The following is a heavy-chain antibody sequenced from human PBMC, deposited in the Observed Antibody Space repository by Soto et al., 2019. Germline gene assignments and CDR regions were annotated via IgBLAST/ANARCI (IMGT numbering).Heavy chain of an antibody. D-gene: IGHD2-21*02. V-gene: IGHV3-66*01. Sequence: EVQLVESGGGLVQPGGSLRLSCAASGFTVSSNYMSWVRQAPGKGLEWVSVIYSGGSTYYADSVKGRFTISRDNSKNTLYLQMNSLRAEDTAVYYCARGDCGGDCLDAFDIWGQGTMVTVSS. CDR2: IYSGGST. J-gene: IGHJ3*02. CDR3: ARGDCGGDCLDAFDI. CDR1: GFTVSSNY.